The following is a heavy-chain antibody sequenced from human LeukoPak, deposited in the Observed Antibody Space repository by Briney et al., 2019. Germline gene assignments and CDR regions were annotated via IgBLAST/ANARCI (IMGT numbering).Heavy chain of an antibody. D-gene: IGHD6-19*01. CDR2: ISGSSTAT. Sequence: PGGSLRLSCAACEFTFMSYAMSWVRQAPGKGLEWVSTISGSSTATYYADSVKGRFTISRDNSQNTLYLQMNSLRAEDTAVYYCAKEYTSGWYFLGYYNYYYMDVWGKGTTVSVSS. CDR1: EFTFMSYA. V-gene: IGHV3-23*01. J-gene: IGHJ6*03. CDR3: AKEYTSGWYFLGYYNYYYMDV.